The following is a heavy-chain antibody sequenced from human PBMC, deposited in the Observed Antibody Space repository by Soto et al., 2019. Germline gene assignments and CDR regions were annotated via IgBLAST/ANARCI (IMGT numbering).Heavy chain of an antibody. CDR3: TKRGLGYCSGATCYRHIDN. CDR1: GFTFSNYG. J-gene: IGHJ4*02. CDR2: ISGGGGST. V-gene: IGHV3-23*01. D-gene: IGHD2-15*01. Sequence: HPGGSLRLSCAASGFTFSNYGMNWVRQAPGKGLDWVAGISGGGGSTYYADSVKGRFTISRDNSKNTLFLQMNSLRDEDTAVYYSTKRGLGYCSGATCYRHIDNWGQGTLVTVSS.